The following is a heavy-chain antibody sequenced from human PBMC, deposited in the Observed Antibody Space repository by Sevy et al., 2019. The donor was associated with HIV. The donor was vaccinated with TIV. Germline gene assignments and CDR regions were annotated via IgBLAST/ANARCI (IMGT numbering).Heavy chain of an antibody. CDR1: GYTLTEFS. Sequence: ASVKVSCKVSGYTLTEFSIHWVRQAPGKGLEWMGGFDPGVGDAETPYAQKFRDRLTMTADTSTDTVYMELSSLRSEDTAVYYCATDTTGYHSTLDYWGQGTLVTVSS. J-gene: IGHJ4*02. D-gene: IGHD3-9*01. CDR2: FDPGVGDAET. CDR3: ATDTTGYHSTLDY. V-gene: IGHV1-24*01.